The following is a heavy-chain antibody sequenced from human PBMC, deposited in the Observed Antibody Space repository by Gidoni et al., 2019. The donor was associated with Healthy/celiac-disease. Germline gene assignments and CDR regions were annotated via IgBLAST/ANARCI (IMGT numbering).Heavy chain of an antibody. Sequence: QVQLVESGGCLVKPGGSLRLSCAASGFTFIDYYMSWIRQAPGKGLEWVSYISSSSSYKNYADSVKGRFTISRDNAKNSLYLQMNSLRAEDTAVYYCARGESSGYYGFHYYYYYMDVWGKGTTVTVSS. D-gene: IGHD3-22*01. J-gene: IGHJ6*03. V-gene: IGHV3-11*06. CDR3: ARGESSGYYGFHYYYYYMDV. CDR2: ISSSSSYK. CDR1: GFTFIDYY.